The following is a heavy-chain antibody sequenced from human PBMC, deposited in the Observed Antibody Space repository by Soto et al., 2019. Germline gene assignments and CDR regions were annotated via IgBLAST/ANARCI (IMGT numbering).Heavy chain of an antibody. V-gene: IGHV4-34*01. CDR2: INHSGST. J-gene: IGHJ6*02. CDR3: ARGPPGYYYYGMDV. Sequence: LETLSLTCAVYGGSFSGYYWSWIRQPPGKGLEWIGEINHSGSTNYNPSLKSRVTISVDTSKNQFSLKLSSVTAADTAVYYCARGPPGYYYYGMDVWGQGTTVTVSS. CDR1: GGSFSGYY.